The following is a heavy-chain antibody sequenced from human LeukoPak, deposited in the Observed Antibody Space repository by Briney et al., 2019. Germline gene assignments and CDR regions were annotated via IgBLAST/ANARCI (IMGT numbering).Heavy chain of an antibody. CDR1: GFTFSSNA. CDR3: AKAPIRGVTGGYFDY. J-gene: IGHJ4*02. V-gene: IGHV3-23*01. D-gene: IGHD3-10*01. CDR2: ISASGGST. Sequence: GGSLRLSCAASGFTFSSNAMSWVRQAPGKGLEWVSAISASGGSTYYADSVKGRFTISRDNSKNTLYLQMNSLRAEDTAVYYCAKAPIRGVTGGYFDYWGQRTLVTVSS.